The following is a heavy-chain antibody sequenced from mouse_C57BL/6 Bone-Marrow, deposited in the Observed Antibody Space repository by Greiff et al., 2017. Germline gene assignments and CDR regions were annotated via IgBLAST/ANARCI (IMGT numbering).Heavy chain of an antibody. J-gene: IGHJ2*01. CDR3: ARAIYYDYDGGGFDY. V-gene: IGHV2-9-1*01. Sequence: VHLVESGPGLVAPSQSLSITCTVSGFSLTSYAISWVRQPPGKGLEWLGVIWTGGGTNYNSALKSRLSISKDNSKSQVFLKMNSLQTDDTARYSCARAIYYDYDGGGFDYWCQGTTLTVSS. CDR1: GFSLTSYA. CDR2: IWTGGGT. D-gene: IGHD2-4*01.